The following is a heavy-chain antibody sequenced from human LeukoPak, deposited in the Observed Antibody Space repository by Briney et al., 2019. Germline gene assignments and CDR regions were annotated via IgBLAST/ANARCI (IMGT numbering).Heavy chain of an antibody. CDR3: ARERKDFWSGSYYFDY. CDR2: INHSGST. Sequence: GSLRLSCAASGFTFSSYSMNWVRQAPGKGLEWIGEINHSGSTNYNPSLKSRVTISVDTSKNQFSLKLSSVTAADTAVYYCARERKDFWSGSYYFDYWGQGTLVTVSS. D-gene: IGHD3-3*01. CDR1: GFTFSSYS. V-gene: IGHV4-34*01. J-gene: IGHJ4*02.